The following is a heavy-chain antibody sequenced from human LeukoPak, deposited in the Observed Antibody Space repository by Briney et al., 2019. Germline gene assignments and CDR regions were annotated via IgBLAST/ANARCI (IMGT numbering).Heavy chain of an antibody. D-gene: IGHD1-26*01. CDR3: ARGGGRYSVDY. Sequence: GASVKVSCKASGYPFIDYYMDWVRQAPGQGLEWIGWISPNSGGTKSVQKFQGRVTMTRDTSITTVYMELSGLSFDDTAVYYCARGGGRYSVDYWGQGTLVIVSS. CDR1: GYPFIDYY. J-gene: IGHJ4*02. CDR2: ISPNSGGT. V-gene: IGHV1-2*02.